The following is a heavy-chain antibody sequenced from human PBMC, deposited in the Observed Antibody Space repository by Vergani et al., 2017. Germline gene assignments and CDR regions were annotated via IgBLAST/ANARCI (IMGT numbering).Heavy chain of an antibody. Sequence: QVQLVESGGGVVQPGGSLRLSCVASGFAFRTYGMHWVRQAPGKGLEWVAIMWYDGSNTYYEDSVKGRFTVSRDNSRNTLFLQMNSLRVEDTAVYYCARSRYDSSGFSTICRYLGQGTRVTGS. J-gene: IGHJ4*02. V-gene: IGHV3-33*01. CDR3: ARSRYDSSGFSTICRY. CDR1: GFAFRTYG. CDR2: MWYDGSNT. D-gene: IGHD3-22*01.